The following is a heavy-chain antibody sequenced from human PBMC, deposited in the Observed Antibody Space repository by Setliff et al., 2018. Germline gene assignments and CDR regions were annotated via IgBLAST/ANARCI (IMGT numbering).Heavy chain of an antibody. V-gene: IGHV4-34*01. CDR2: INPSGTT. CDR1: GGPFSDYY. Sequence: KPSETLSLTCTFYGGPFSDYYWGWVRQTPGKGLEWIAEINPSGTTNYIPSLKSRLTISVDTSKRQFSLKLISVTAADTAVYYCARDLGSSGWSYHDAFDIWGRGTMVTVSS. CDR3: ARDLGSSGWSYHDAFDI. J-gene: IGHJ3*02. D-gene: IGHD6-19*01.